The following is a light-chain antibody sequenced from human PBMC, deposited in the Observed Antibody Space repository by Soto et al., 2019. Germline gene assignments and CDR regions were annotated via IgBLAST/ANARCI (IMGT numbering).Light chain of an antibody. V-gene: IGLV1-51*02. CDR3: ATWDSSLSAVV. Sequence: QSVLTQPPSVSAAPGQKVTISCSGSSSNIGNNYVSWYRQLPGTAPKLLIYESYKRPSGIPDRLSGSKSGTSATLGITGLQTGDEADYYCATWDSSLSAVVFGGRTQLTVL. CDR1: SSNIGNNY. J-gene: IGLJ2*01. CDR2: ESY.